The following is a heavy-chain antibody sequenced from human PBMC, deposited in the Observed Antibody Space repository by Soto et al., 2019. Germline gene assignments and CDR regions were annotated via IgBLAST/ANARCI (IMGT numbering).Heavy chain of an antibody. CDR3: ARGIATGQLDP. CDR2: INPDNGNT. D-gene: IGHD2-15*01. V-gene: IGHV1-2*02. Sequence: ASVKVSCKASGYTFTGHYMHWVRQAPGQGLEWMGWINPDNGNTNSAQKSQDRVIMTRDTSTSTAYMDLSSLRSEDTAVYYCARGIATGQLDPWGQGTLVAVSS. J-gene: IGHJ5*02. CDR1: GYTFTGHY.